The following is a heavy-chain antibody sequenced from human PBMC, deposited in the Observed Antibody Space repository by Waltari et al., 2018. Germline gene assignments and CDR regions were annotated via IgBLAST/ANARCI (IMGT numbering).Heavy chain of an antibody. CDR2: IYSGGST. J-gene: IGHJ4*02. V-gene: IGHV3-23*03. CDR1: GFTFSSYA. Sequence: EVQLLESGGGLVQPGGSLRLSCAASGFTFSSYAMSWVRQAPGKGLEWVSVIYSGGSTYYADSVKGRFTISRDNSKNTLYLQMNSLRAEDTAVYYCAKVTVSFDYWGQGTLVTVSS. CDR3: AKVTVSFDY. D-gene: IGHD4-17*01.